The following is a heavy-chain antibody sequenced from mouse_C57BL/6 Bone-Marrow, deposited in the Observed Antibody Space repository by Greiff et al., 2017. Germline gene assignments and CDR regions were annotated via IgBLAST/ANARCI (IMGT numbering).Heavy chain of an antibody. D-gene: IGHD2-4*01. CDR1: GFTFSDYY. CDR2: INYDGSST. Sequence: EVKLVESEGGLVQPGSSMKLSCTASGFTFSDYYMAWVRQGPEKGLEWVANINYDGSSTYYLDSLKSRFIISRDNAKNILYLQMSSLKSEDTATYYCTRDPFYYDYWGQGTLVTVSA. CDR3: TRDPFYYDY. J-gene: IGHJ3*01. V-gene: IGHV5-16*01.